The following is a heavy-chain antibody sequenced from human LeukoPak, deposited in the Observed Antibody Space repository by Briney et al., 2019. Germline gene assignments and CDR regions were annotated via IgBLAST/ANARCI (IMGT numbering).Heavy chain of an antibody. Sequence: SVKVSCKASGGTFSSCAISWVRQAPGQGLEWMGRIIPILGIANYAQKFQGGVTITADKSTSTAYMELSSLRSEDTVVYYCARDLPHYYGSGRLDYWGQGTLVTVSS. CDR3: ARDLPHYYGSGRLDY. J-gene: IGHJ4*02. CDR1: GGTFSSCA. V-gene: IGHV1-69*04. CDR2: IIPILGIA. D-gene: IGHD3-10*01.